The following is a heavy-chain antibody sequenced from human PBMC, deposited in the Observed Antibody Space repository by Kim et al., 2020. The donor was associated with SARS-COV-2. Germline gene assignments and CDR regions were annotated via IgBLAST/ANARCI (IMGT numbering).Heavy chain of an antibody. J-gene: IGHJ6*02. V-gene: IGHV4-4*02. Sequence: SETLSLTCDVSGGYISSSNWWSWVRQPPGKGLEWLGEIYHSGSTNYNPSLESRVTITVDKSKNQFSLKLSSLTAADTALYYCTRATGTLVRGIYFYGLDVWGQGITVTVSS. CDR3: TRATGTLVRGIYFYGLDV. D-gene: IGHD3-10*01. CDR1: GGYISSSNW. CDR2: IYHSGST.